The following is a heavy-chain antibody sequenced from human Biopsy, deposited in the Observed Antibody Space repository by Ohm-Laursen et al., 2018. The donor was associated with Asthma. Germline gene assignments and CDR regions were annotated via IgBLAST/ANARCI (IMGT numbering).Heavy chain of an antibody. J-gene: IGHJ4*02. CDR1: GYSLTDLS. Sequence: SVKVSCKISGYSLTDLSMHWVRQAPGQGLEWMGGHDHEEGGTVNARRFQGRVTMTEDTSTDTAYMELSSLSSDGTAVYYCASDFPKNYVRYNFQFWGQGTLVTVSS. D-gene: IGHD1-7*01. V-gene: IGHV1-24*01. CDR3: ASDFPKNYVRYNFQF. CDR2: HDHEEGGT.